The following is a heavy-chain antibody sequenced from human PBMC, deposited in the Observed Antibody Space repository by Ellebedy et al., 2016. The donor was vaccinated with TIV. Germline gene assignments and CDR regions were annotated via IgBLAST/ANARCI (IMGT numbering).Heavy chain of an antibody. Sequence: GESLKISCAASGFIFSNYGMHWVRPAPGKGLGWVALIRYDGSNKKYADPVKGRFTISSDNAKNTLYLHMNSLIAEDTDMYYCAKIEGFGEFDPWGQGTLVTVSS. D-gene: IGHD3-10*01. J-gene: IGHJ5*02. V-gene: IGHV3-30*02. CDR3: AKIEGFGEFDP. CDR1: GFIFSNYG. CDR2: IRYDGSNK.